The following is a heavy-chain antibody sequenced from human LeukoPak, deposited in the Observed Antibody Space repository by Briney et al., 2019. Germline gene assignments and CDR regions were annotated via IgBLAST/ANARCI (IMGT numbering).Heavy chain of an antibody. D-gene: IGHD6-19*01. Sequence: ASVKVSCKASGYTFTSYGISWVRQAPGQGLEWMGWISAYNGNTNYAQKLQGRVTMTTDTSTRTAYMELRSLRSDDTAVYYCARDLGIAVAGTSDYWGQGTLVTVSS. J-gene: IGHJ4*02. CDR1: GYTFTSYG. CDR2: ISAYNGNT. CDR3: ARDLGIAVAGTSDY. V-gene: IGHV1-18*01.